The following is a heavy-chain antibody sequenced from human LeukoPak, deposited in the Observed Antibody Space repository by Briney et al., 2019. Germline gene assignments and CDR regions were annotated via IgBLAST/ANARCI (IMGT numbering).Heavy chain of an antibody. V-gene: IGHV4-61*02. CDR1: GYSISSGYY. J-gene: IGHJ3*02. D-gene: IGHD6-13*01. CDR2: FYASGST. CDR3: ARVTYTSGWSSTGGAFDI. Sequence: KPSETLSLTCGVSGYSISSGYYWNWIRQPAGKGLEWVGRFYASGSTNYNPSLKSRVTISVDKSKNQFSLKLTSVTAADTAVYYCARVTYTSGWSSTGGAFDIWGQGTMVTVSS.